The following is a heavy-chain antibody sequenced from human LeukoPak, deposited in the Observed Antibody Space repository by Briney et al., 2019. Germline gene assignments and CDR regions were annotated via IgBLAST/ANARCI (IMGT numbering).Heavy chain of an antibody. Sequence: GGSLRLSCAASGFTFSTYWMSWVRQAPGKGLEWVANIKQDGSEKYYVDSVKGRFTTSRDNAKNSLYPQMNSLRAEDTAVYYCATADYRSGWIHDAFDIWGQGTMVTISS. J-gene: IGHJ3*02. D-gene: IGHD6-19*01. V-gene: IGHV3-7*01. CDR3: ATADYRSGWIHDAFDI. CDR2: IKQDGSEK. CDR1: GFTFSTYW.